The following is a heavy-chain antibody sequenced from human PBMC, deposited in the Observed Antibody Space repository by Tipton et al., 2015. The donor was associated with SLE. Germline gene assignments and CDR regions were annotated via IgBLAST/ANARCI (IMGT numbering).Heavy chain of an antibody. CDR2: ITPFNGNT. D-gene: IGHD3-10*01. V-gene: IGHV1-45*02. CDR1: GYTFTYRY. CDR3: ARSGLWFGEPDAFDI. Sequence: QSGAEVKKTGSSVKVSCKASGYTFTYRYLHWVRQAPGQALEWMGWITPFNGNTNYAQKFQDRVTITRDRSMSTAYMELSSLRSEDTAMHYCARSGLWFGEPDAFDIWGQGTMVTVSS. J-gene: IGHJ3*02.